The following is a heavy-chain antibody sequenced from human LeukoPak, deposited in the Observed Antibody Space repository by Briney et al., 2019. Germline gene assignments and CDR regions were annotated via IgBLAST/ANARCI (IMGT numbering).Heavy chain of an antibody. J-gene: IGHJ3*02. Sequence: PGGSLRLSCAASGFTFSSYNMNWVRQAPGKGLEWVSSISSSSNYIYYADSVKARFTISRDNAKNSLYLQMNSLRAEDTAVYYCARDFLTILGAFDIWGQGTMVTVSS. D-gene: IGHD3-9*01. CDR2: ISSSSNYI. CDR1: GFTFSSYN. CDR3: ARDFLTILGAFDI. V-gene: IGHV3-21*01.